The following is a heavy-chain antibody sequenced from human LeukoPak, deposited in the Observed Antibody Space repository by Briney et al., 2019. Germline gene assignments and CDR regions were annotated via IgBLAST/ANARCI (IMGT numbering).Heavy chain of an antibody. CDR1: GFTFSSYS. Sequence: PGGSLRLSCAASGFTFSSYSMNWVRQAPGKGLEWVSAISGSGGSTYYADSVKGRFTISRDNSKNTLYLQMNSLRAEDTAVYYCAKDGLRYFDWLGGYMDVWGKGTTVTISS. CDR3: AKDGLRYFDWLGGYMDV. CDR2: ISGSGGST. V-gene: IGHV3-23*01. D-gene: IGHD3-9*01. J-gene: IGHJ6*03.